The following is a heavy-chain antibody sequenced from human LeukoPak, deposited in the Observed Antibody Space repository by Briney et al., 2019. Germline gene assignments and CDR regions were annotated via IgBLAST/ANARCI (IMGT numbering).Heavy chain of an antibody. CDR2: INHSGST. CDR3: ARFEGGNFSGAFDI. J-gene: IGHJ3*02. CDR1: GGSFSGYY. Sequence: KSSETLSLTCAVYGGSFSGYYWSWIRQPPGKGLEWIGEINHSGSTNYNPSLKSRVTISVDTSKNQFSLKLSSVAAADTAVYYCARFEGGNFSGAFDIWGQGTMVTVSS. V-gene: IGHV4-34*01. D-gene: IGHD4-23*01.